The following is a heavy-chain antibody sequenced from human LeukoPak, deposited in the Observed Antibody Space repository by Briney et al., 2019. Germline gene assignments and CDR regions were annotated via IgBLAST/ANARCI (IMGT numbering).Heavy chain of an antibody. D-gene: IGHD6-19*01. CDR2: ISYDGSNK. Sequence: GGSLRLSCAASGFTFSSYAMHWVRQAPGKGLEWVAVISYDGSNKYYADSVKGRFTISRDNSKNTLYLQMNSLRAEDTAVYYCARDQVLSSESWYYFDYWGQGTLVTVSS. J-gene: IGHJ4*02. CDR1: GFTFSSYA. V-gene: IGHV3-30-3*01. CDR3: ARDQVLSSESWYYFDY.